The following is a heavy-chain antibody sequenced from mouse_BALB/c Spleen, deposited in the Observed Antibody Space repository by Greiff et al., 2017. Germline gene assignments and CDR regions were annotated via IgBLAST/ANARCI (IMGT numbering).Heavy chain of an antibody. CDR3: AIDGTLFAY. CDR1: GFTFSDYY. D-gene: IGHD2-3*01. Sequence: DVMLVESGGGLVKPGGSLKLSCAASGFTFSDYYMYWVRQTPEKRLEWVATISDGGSYTYYPDSVKGRFTISRDNAKNNLYLQMSSLKSEDTAMYYCAIDGTLFAYWGQGTLVTVSA. CDR2: ISDGGSYT. J-gene: IGHJ3*01. V-gene: IGHV5-4*02.